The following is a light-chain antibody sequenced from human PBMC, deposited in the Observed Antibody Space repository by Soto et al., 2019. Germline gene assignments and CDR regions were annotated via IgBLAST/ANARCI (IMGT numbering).Light chain of an antibody. CDR2: GAS. CDR3: QPYENFPRT. CDR1: QSLSNNY. V-gene: IGKV3-20*01. Sequence: EIVLTQSPGTLSLSPGDRATLSCRASQSLSNNYLAWYQQKSGQAPRLLIYGASRRATDIPDSFSGSGSGADFTLTITRLEPADYAVYFSQPYENFPRTFGRGTNVE. J-gene: IGKJ4*02.